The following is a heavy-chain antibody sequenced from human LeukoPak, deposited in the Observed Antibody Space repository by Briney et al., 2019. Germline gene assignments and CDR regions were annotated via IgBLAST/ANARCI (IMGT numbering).Heavy chain of an antibody. V-gene: IGHV4-59*01. Sequence: SETLSLTCTVSGGSISSYYWSWIRQPPGKGLEWIGYIYYNGSTNYNPSLKSRVTISVDTSKNQFSLKLSSVTAADTAVYYCARDVAPLRHWFDPWGQGTLVTVSS. J-gene: IGHJ5*02. D-gene: IGHD2-15*01. CDR2: IYYNGST. CDR1: GGSISSYY. CDR3: ARDVAPLRHWFDP.